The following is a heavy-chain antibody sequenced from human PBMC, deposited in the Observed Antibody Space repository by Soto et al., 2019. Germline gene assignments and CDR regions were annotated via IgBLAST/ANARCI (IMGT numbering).Heavy chain of an antibody. J-gene: IGHJ4*02. D-gene: IGHD1-7*01. CDR1: GFTFSSDA. V-gene: IGHV3-23*01. CDR2: ISGSGGST. CDR3: AKFVGWNFHYYFDY. Sequence: GGYLRLSCAASGFTFSSDAMSWVRQAPGKGLGWVSAISGSGGSTYYADSVKGRFTISRDNSKNTLYLQMNSLRAEDTAVYYCAKFVGWNFHYYFDYLGQGTLVTVSS.